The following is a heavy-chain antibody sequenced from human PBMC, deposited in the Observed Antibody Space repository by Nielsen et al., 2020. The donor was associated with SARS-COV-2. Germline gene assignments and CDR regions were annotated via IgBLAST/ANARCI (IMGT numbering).Heavy chain of an antibody. D-gene: IGHD6-19*01. V-gene: IGHV4-61*08. J-gene: IGHJ4*02. CDR3: AGGQWLTRFAF. CDR1: GGSVSSGGYS. Sequence: LRLSCPVSGGSVSSGGYSCSWIRQSPGKGLEWIGYISTSGSTNFNPSLKSRVALSGDTSKNQFYLKLTSVTADDTAFYYCAGGQWLTRFAFWGQGMLVTVSS. CDR2: ISTSGST.